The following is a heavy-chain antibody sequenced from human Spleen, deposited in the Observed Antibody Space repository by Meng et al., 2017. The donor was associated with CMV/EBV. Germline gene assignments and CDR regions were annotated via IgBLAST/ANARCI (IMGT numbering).Heavy chain of an antibody. D-gene: IGHD4-17*01. J-gene: IGHJ2*01. CDR2: IYYSGST. CDR1: GGSISSGNHD. CDR3: ASLYGDSSVWYLDL. V-gene: IGHV4-31*03. Sequence: QVQRQESGPGLVKPSQTPSLTCTVSGGSISSGNHDWSWIRQHPGKGLEYIGYIYYSGSTYYNPSLKSRVIISVDTSKNQFSLRLNSVTAADTAVYYCASLYGDSSVWYLDLWGRGTLVTVSS.